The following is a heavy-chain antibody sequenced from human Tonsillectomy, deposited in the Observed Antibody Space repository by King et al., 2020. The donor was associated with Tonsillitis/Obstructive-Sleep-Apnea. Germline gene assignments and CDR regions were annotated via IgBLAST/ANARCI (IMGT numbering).Heavy chain of an antibody. D-gene: IGHD3-3*01. V-gene: IGHV5-10-1*01. CDR2: IDPSDSYI. Sequence: VQLVESGAEVKKPGESLKISCKGSGYSFTSYWISWVRQMPGKGLEWIGRIDPSDSYINYSPSFQGHVTNSADKSISTACLQWSSLKASDTAMYYCTVGFDFWSGYTPSDSWGQGTLVTVSS. CDR3: TVGFDFWSGYTPSDS. J-gene: IGHJ4*02. CDR1: GYSFTSYW.